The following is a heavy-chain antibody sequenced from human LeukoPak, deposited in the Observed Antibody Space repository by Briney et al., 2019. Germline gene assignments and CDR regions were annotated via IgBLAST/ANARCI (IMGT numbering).Heavy chain of an antibody. J-gene: IGHJ5*02. Sequence: ASVKVSCKASGYTFTSYDINWVRQAPGQGLEWMGWINPNSGGTNYAQKFQGRVTMTRDTSISTAYMELSRLRSDDTAVYYCARVCYYDSSGYYANWFDPWGQGTLVTVSS. CDR2: INPNSGGT. CDR1: GYTFTSYD. CDR3: ARVCYYDSSGYYANWFDP. D-gene: IGHD3-22*01. V-gene: IGHV1-2*02.